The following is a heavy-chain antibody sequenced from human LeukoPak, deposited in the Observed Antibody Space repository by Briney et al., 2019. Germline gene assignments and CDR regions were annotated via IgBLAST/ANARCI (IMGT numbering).Heavy chain of an antibody. V-gene: IGHV4-38-2*02. CDR1: GYSISSGYY. CDR3: ARVGYSSGWTHRIYYYYIDV. J-gene: IGHJ6*03. D-gene: IGHD6-19*01. CDR2: IYHSGST. Sequence: SETLSLTCTVSGYSISSGYYWGWIRQPPGKGLEWIGSIYHSGSTNYNPSLKSRVTISVDTSKNQFSLKLSSVTAADTAVYYCARVGYSSGWTHRIYYYYIDVWGKGTTVTISS.